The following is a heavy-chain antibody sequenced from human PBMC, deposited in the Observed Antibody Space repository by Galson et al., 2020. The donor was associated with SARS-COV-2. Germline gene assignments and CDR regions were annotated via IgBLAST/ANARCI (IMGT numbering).Heavy chain of an antibody. J-gene: IGHJ4*02. CDR1: GFTFSSYS. Sequence: GESLKISCAASGFTFSSYSMNWVRQAPGKGLEWVSSTSSSSSYIYYADSVKGRFTISRDNAKNSLYLQMNSLRAEDTAVYYCARDLDYYESSGYYYVGFDYWGQGTLVTVSS. CDR3: ARDLDYYESSGYYYVGFDY. D-gene: IGHD3-22*01. V-gene: IGHV3-21*01. CDR2: TSSSSSYI.